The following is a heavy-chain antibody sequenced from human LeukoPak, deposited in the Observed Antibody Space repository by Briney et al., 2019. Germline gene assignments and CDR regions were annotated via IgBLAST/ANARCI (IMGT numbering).Heavy chain of an antibody. J-gene: IGHJ4*02. CDR2: ISNNGGTT. CDR1: GFTFSGYT. D-gene: IGHD1-26*01. V-gene: IGHV3-64*01. CDR3: ARVASSGTYGDY. Sequence: GGSLRLSCAASGFTFSGYTMHWVRQAPGKGLEYDSAISNNGGTTYYANSVKGRFTISRDNSKNTLYLQMGSLRAEDMAVYYCARVASSGTYGDYWGQGTLVTVSS.